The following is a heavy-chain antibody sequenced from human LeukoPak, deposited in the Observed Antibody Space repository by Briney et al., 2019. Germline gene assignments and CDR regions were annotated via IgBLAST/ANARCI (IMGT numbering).Heavy chain of an antibody. CDR1: GFTFSSYA. J-gene: IGHJ4*02. Sequence: GSLRLSCAASGFTFSSYAMSWVRQAPGKGLEWVSAISGSGGSTYYADSVKGRFTISRDNSKNTLYLQMNSLRAEDTAVYYCAKWHYDFWSGYYSFTYFDYWGQGTLVTVSS. CDR3: AKWHYDFWSGYYSFTYFDY. CDR2: ISGSGGST. D-gene: IGHD3-3*01. V-gene: IGHV3-23*01.